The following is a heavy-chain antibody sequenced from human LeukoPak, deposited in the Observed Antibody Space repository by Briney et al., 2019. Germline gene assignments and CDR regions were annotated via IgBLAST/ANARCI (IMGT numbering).Heavy chain of an antibody. D-gene: IGHD6-19*01. CDR3: ARDPYSSGWYKDAFDI. CDR2: ISYDGSNK. CDR1: GSTVSSSY. Sequence: PGGSLRLSCAASGSTVSSSYMSWVRQAPGKGLEWVAVISYDGSNKYYADSVKGRFTISRDNAQNSLFLQLNSLRAEDTAVYYCARDPYSSGWYKDAFDIWGQGTMVTVSS. J-gene: IGHJ3*02. V-gene: IGHV3-30-3*01.